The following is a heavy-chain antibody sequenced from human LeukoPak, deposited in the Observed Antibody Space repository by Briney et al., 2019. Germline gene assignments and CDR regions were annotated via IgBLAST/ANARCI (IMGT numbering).Heavy chain of an antibody. J-gene: IGHJ4*02. CDR3: AKDRDHSSGWRYYFVS. V-gene: IGHV3-23*01. D-gene: IGHD6-19*01. CDR1: GFTFSDCA. Sequence: GGSLTLPCAASGFTFSDCAMSWVRQTPGKGLEWVSSISPRSLYTYYAGSAKGGFTISRDNSQNTLYLQLNSLRAEDTAIYYCAKDRDHSSGWRYYFVSWGQ. CDR2: ISPRSLYT.